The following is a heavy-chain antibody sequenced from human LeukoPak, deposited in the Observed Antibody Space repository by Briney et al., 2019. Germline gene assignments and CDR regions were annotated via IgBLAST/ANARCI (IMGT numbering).Heavy chain of an antibody. CDR3: ARDMFPGSSGVVIKNMDI. CDR2: ISAYNGNT. J-gene: IGHJ6*03. Sequence: GASVKVSCKASSYSFTSYGFSWVRQAPGQGLEWMGWISAYNGNTKYAQKLQGRATMTTDTSTSTAYMELRSLRSDDTAVYYCARDMFPGSSGVVIKNMDIWGKGTTVTVSS. V-gene: IGHV1-18*01. D-gene: IGHD3-3*01. CDR1: SYSFTSYG.